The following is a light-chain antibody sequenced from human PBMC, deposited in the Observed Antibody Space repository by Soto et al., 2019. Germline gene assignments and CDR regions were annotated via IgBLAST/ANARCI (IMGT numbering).Light chain of an antibody. J-gene: IGKJ4*01. CDR1: QNIISN. CDR3: QQYGSSPLT. CDR2: GAS. V-gene: IGKV3-20*01. Sequence: EIVLTQSPATLSVSPGERATLSCRASQNIISNLAWYQQKPGQAPRLLIYGASSRATGIPDRFSGSGSGTDFTLTISRLEPEDFAVYYCQQYGSSPLTFGGGTKVDIK.